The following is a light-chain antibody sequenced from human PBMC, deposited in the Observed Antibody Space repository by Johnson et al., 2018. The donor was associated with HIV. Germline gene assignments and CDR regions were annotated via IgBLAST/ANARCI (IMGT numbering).Light chain of an antibody. CDR3: GTWDSRLSGYV. J-gene: IGLJ1*01. CDR2: DNN. V-gene: IGLV1-51*01. CDR1: SSNIGNNF. Sequence: QSVLTQPPSVSAAPGQKVTISCSGSSSNIGNNFISWYQQLPGSAPKLLIYDNNKRPSGIPDRFSGSKSGTSATLGITGLLTGDEAYYYCGTWDSRLSGYVLGTGTKVTVL.